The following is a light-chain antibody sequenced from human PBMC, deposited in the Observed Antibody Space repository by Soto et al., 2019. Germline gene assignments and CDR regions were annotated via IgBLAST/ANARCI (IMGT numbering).Light chain of an antibody. CDR2: GAS. Sequence: EIVLTQSPGTLSLSPGERATLSCRASQSVSSSYLAWFQQKPAQAPRLLIYGASSRATGIPDRFSGSGSGTDFTLTISRLEPEDSAVYYCQQYGRSPLTFGQETRLEIK. V-gene: IGKV3-20*01. J-gene: IGKJ5*01. CDR3: QQYGRSPLT. CDR1: QSVSSSY.